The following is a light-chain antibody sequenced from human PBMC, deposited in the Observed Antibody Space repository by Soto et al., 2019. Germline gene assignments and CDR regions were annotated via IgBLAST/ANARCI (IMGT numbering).Light chain of an antibody. CDR3: QHYYSFPFT. Sequence: VISMTQSPSLLSASTGDRVTISCRMSQDIKNYLAWYQQRPGKAPALLIYSASALQNGVPSRFSGSWSGTDFTLPVSRLQSEDFANYYCQHYYSFPFTFGPGTKVDV. CDR1: QDIKNY. CDR2: SAS. J-gene: IGKJ3*01. V-gene: IGKV1D-8*01.